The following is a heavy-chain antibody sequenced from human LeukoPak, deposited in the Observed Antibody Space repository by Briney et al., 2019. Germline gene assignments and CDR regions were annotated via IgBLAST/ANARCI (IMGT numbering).Heavy chain of an antibody. CDR3: ARWYYYDSSGDAFDI. CDR2: SNHSGNT. Sequence: KTGGSLRLSCAAFGFTVSVNYMSWVRQAPGKGLEWIGESNHSGNTNYNPSLKSRVTISVDTSKNQFSLKLSSVTAADTAVYYCARWYYYDSSGDAFDIWGQGTMVTVSS. CDR1: GFTVSVNY. J-gene: IGHJ3*02. V-gene: IGHV4-34*01. D-gene: IGHD3-22*01.